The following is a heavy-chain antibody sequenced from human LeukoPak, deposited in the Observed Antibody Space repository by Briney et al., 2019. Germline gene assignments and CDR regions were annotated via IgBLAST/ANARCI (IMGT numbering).Heavy chain of an antibody. Sequence: GGSLRLSCAASGFTFSSYAMSWVRQAPGKGLEWVSAISGSGGSTYCADSVKGRFTISRDNSKNTLYLQMNSLRAEDTAVYYCAKGNYGPYYYYGMDVWGQGTTVTVSS. CDR1: GFTFSSYA. D-gene: IGHD3-10*01. CDR2: ISGSGGST. CDR3: AKGNYGPYYYYGMDV. V-gene: IGHV3-23*01. J-gene: IGHJ6*02.